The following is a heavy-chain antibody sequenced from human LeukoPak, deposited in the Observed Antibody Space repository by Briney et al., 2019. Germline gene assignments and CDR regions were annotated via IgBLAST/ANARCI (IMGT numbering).Heavy chain of an antibody. Sequence: GASVKVSCKASGYTFTSYGISWVRQAPGQGLEWMGWISAYNGNTNYAQKLQGRVTMTRDTSISTAYMELSRLRSDDTAVYYCARARVRIEADAFDIWGQGTMATVSS. CDR2: ISAYNGNT. V-gene: IGHV1-18*01. D-gene: IGHD2-15*01. CDR1: GYTFTSYG. CDR3: ARARVRIEADAFDI. J-gene: IGHJ3*02.